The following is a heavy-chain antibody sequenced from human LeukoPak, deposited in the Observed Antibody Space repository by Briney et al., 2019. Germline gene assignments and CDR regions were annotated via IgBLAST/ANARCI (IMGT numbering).Heavy chain of an antibody. D-gene: IGHD5-24*01. CDR1: GYTFTGYY. CDR3: ARVGDGLNDPFDI. V-gene: IGHV1-2*06. Sequence: ASVKVSCKASGYTFTGYYMNWVRQAPGQGLEWLGRINPNTGGTNFAQSFQGRVTMTRDTSITTAYMELSRLRSDDTAVYYCARVGDGLNDPFDIWGQGTMVTVSS. CDR2: INPNTGGT. J-gene: IGHJ3*02.